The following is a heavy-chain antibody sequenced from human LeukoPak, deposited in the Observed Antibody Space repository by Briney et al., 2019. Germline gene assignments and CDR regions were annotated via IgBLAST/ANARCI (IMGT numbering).Heavy chain of an antibody. V-gene: IGHV1-8*01. D-gene: IGHD6-19*01. CDR1: GYTFTNYD. CDR3: ARGRGSGHKENWFDP. CDR2: MNPNSGNT. J-gene: IGHJ5*02. Sequence: ASVKVSCKASGYTFTNYDINWVRQATGQGLEWMGWMNPNSGNTGYTQKFQGRVTMTRNTSISTAYMELSSLRSEDTAVYYCARGRGSGHKENWFDPWGQGTLVTVSS.